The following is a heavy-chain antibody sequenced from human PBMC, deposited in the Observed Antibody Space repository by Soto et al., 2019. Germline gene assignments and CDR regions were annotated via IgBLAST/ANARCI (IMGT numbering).Heavy chain of an antibody. CDR2: IYYIGNT. CDR1: GGFISSYY. Sequence: SETLSVTCTVSGGFISSYYWSWSRQPPGKGLEWIGYIYYIGNTNYNPSLKSRVTISLDTSKNQFSLKLSSVTAADTAVYYCARRGFYGSGSYWLNYWGQGTLVT. J-gene: IGHJ4*02. CDR3: ARRGFYGSGSYWLNY. D-gene: IGHD3-10*01. V-gene: IGHV4-59*08.